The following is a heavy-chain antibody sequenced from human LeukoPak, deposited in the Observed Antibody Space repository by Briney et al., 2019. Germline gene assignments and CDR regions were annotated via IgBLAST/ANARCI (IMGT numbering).Heavy chain of an antibody. V-gene: IGHV3-23*01. Sequence: GGSLRLSCAASGFTFSSYAMSWVRQAPGKGLEWVSAIRGSGGSTYYADSVKGRFTISRDNSKNTLYLQMNSLRAEDTAVYYCAKDEGGGYCSSTSCYPDWFDPWGQGTLVTVSS. J-gene: IGHJ5*02. CDR2: IRGSGGST. D-gene: IGHD2-2*01. CDR1: GFTFSSYA. CDR3: AKDEGGGYCSSTSCYPDWFDP.